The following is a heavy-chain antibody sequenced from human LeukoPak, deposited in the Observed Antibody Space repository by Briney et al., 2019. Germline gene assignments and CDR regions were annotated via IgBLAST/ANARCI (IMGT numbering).Heavy chain of an antibody. CDR1: GFTLSSYG. Sequence: GGSLRLSCAASGFTLSSYGMHWVRQAPGKGLEWVAVISYDGSNKYYADSVKGRFTISRDNSKNTLYLQMNSLRAEDTAVYYCAKDRTRGPYYYGMDVWGQGTTVTVSS. CDR2: ISYDGSNK. J-gene: IGHJ6*02. D-gene: IGHD3-10*01. CDR3: AKDRTRGPYYYGMDV. V-gene: IGHV3-30*18.